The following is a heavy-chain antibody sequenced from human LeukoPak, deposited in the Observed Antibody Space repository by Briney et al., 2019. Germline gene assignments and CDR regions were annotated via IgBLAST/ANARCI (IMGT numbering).Heavy chain of an antibody. D-gene: IGHD1-14*01. CDR3: ARDFAYGGPEFDY. Sequence: PSETLSLTCTVSGVSISSYYWSWLRQPAGKGLEWIGRIYTSGSTNYNPSLKSRVTMSVDTSKNQFSLKLSSVTAADTAVYYCARDFAYGGPEFDYWGQGTLVTVSS. V-gene: IGHV4-4*07. CDR2: IYTSGST. J-gene: IGHJ4*02. CDR1: GVSISSYY.